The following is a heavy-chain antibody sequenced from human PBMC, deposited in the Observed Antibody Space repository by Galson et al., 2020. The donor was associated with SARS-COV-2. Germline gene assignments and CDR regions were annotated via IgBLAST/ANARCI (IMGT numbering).Heavy chain of an antibody. CDR1: GFTFSTYG. Sequence: GESLKISCAVSGFTFSTYGMHWVRQAPGKGLEWVAVIWYDGTNKYYADSVKGRFTISRDNSKNTLYLQMNSLRAEDTAVYYCARVVLRSWALDYWGQGTLVTVSS. CDR3: ARVVLRSWALDY. CDR2: IWYDGTNK. D-gene: IGHD3-22*01. V-gene: IGHV3-33*01. J-gene: IGHJ4*02.